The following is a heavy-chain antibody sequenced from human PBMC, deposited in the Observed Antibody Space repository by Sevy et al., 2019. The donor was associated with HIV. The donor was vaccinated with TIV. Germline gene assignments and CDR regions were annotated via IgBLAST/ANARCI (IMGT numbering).Heavy chain of an antibody. J-gene: IGHJ6*02. CDR1: GFTFSSYE. Sequence: GGSLRLSCAASGFTFSSYEMNWVRQAPGKGLEWVSYISSSADTKYYADSVRGRFTISRDNAKKSLYLQMNSLRAEDTAVYYCAKRGGQYDLGMDVWDQGTTVTVSS. V-gene: IGHV3-48*03. CDR3: AKRGGQYDLGMDV. CDR2: ISSSADTK. D-gene: IGHD3-3*01.